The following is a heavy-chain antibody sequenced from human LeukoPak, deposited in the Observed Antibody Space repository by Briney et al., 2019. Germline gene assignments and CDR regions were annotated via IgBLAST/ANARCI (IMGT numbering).Heavy chain of an antibody. CDR2: INPNSGGT. CDR1: GYTFTGYY. Sequence: VASVKVSCKASGYTFTGYYMHWVRQAPGQGLEWMGRINPNSGGTNYAQKFHGRVTMTRDTSISTAYMELSRLRSDDTAVYYCAKDHAVAGTSNWFDPWGQGTLVTVSS. J-gene: IGHJ5*02. CDR3: AKDHAVAGTSNWFDP. D-gene: IGHD6-19*01. V-gene: IGHV1-2*06.